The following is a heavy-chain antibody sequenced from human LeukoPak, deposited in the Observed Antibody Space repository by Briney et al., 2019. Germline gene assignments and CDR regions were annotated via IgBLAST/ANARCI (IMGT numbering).Heavy chain of an antibody. CDR3: AKVGDYGDYALDY. J-gene: IGHJ4*02. Sequence: PGRSLRLSCAASGFTFSSYGMHWVRQAPGKGLEWVAVISYDGSYKYYADSVKGRFTISRDNSKNTLHLQMNSLRAEDTAVYYCAKVGDYGDYALDYWGQGTLVTVSS. CDR2: ISYDGSYK. CDR1: GFTFSSYG. V-gene: IGHV3-30*18. D-gene: IGHD4-17*01.